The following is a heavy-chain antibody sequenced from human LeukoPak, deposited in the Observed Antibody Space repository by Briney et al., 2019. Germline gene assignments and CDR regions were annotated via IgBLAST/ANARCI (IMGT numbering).Heavy chain of an antibody. CDR3: AKEARQLLSGYYYGMDV. CDR1: GFTFSSYA. J-gene: IGHJ6*02. Sequence: AGGSLRLSCAASGFTFSSYAMSWVRQAPGKGLEWVSAISGSGGSTYYADSVKGRFTISRDNSKNTLYLQMNSLRAEDTAVYYCAKEARQLLSGYYYGMDVWGQGTTVTVSS. D-gene: IGHD2-2*01. V-gene: IGHV3-23*01. CDR2: ISGSGGST.